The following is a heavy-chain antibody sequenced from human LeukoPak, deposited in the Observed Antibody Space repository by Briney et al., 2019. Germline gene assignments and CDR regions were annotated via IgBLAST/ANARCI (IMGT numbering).Heavy chain of an antibody. CDR3: AKDRRLGMGDY. D-gene: IGHD7-27*01. CDR1: GFTFSNYR. V-gene: IGHV3-7*01. Sequence: GGSLRLSCAASGFTFSNYRMTWVRQAPGKGLEWVANINQDGSEKYYVDSVKGRFTISRDNSKNTLYLQMNSLRAEDTAVYYCAKDRRLGMGDYWGQGTLVTVSS. CDR2: INQDGSEK. J-gene: IGHJ4*02.